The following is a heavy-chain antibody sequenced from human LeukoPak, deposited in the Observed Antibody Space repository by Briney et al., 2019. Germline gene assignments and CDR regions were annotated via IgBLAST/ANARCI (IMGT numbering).Heavy chain of an antibody. D-gene: IGHD6-6*01. CDR1: GFTFSSYD. CDR3: VRLAPDYYYGMDV. V-gene: IGHV3-13*04. CDR2: IGTAGDT. Sequence: GGSLRLSCAASGFTFSSYDMHWVRQAPGKGLEWVSAIGTAGDTYYPGSVKGRFTISRENAKNSLYLQMNSLRAGDTAVYYCVRLAPDYYYGMDVWGQGTTVTVSS. J-gene: IGHJ6*02.